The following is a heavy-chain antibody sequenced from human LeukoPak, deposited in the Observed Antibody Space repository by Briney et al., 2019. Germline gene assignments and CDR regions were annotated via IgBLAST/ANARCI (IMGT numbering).Heavy chain of an antibody. CDR1: GFIFSSNW. CDR3: AGDGRIYYAPTREFWFDP. CDR2: INQDGSQK. J-gene: IGHJ5*02. V-gene: IGHV3-7*01. Sequence: PGGSLRLSCAASGFIFSSNWMTWVRQAPGKGLEWVANINQDGSQKYYVDSVKGRFTISRDNAKSSLYLQMNNLRAEDTAVYYCAGDGRIYYAPTREFWFDPWGHGTLVTV. D-gene: IGHD3-10*01.